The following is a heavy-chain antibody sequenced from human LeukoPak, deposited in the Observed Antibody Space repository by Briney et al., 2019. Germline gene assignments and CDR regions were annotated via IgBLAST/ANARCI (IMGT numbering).Heavy chain of an antibody. CDR2: IDPSDSYT. CDR1: GYSFTSYW. V-gene: IGHV5-10-1*01. Sequence: GESLRISCKGSGYSFTSYWISWVRQMPGKGLEWMGRIDPSDSYTNYSPSSQGHVTISADKSISTAYLQWSSLKDSDTAMYYCARRGTGTTLYYGMDVWGQGTTVTVSS. CDR3: ARRGTGTTLYYGMDV. J-gene: IGHJ6*02. D-gene: IGHD1-1*01.